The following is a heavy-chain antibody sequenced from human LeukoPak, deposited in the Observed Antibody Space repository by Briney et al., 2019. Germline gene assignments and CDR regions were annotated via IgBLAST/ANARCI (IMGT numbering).Heavy chain of an antibody. D-gene: IGHD6-19*01. CDR3: ARAGLAVAGTYYYFDY. J-gene: IGHJ4*02. Sequence: ASVKVSCKASGYTFTSYYMHWVRQAPGQGLEWMGIINPSGGSTSYAQKFQGRVTITRDTSASTAYMELSSLRSEDTAVYYCARAGLAVAGTYYYFDYWGQGTLVTVSS. CDR2: INPSGGST. CDR1: GYTFTSYY. V-gene: IGHV1-46*01.